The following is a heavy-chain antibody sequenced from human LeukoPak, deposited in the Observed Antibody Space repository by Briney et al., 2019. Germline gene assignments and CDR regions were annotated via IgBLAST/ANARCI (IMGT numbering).Heavy chain of an antibody. V-gene: IGHV1-18*01. D-gene: IGHD2-8*01. CDR1: GYTFTSYG. Sequence: ASVKVSCKASGYTFTSYGISWVRQAPGQGLEWIGWISAYNGNTNYAQKLQGRVTMTTDTSTSTAYMELRSLRSDDTAVYYCARVPMAYAISHFDYWGQGTLVTVSS. CDR2: ISAYNGNT. CDR3: ARVPMAYAISHFDY. J-gene: IGHJ4*02.